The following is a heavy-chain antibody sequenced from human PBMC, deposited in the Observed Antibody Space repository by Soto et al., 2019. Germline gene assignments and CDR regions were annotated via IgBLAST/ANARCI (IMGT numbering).Heavy chain of an antibody. CDR1: GFTFSSYA. Sequence: GGSLRLSCAASGFTFSSYAMSWVRQAPGKGLEWVSAISGSGGSTYYADSVKGRFTISRDNSKNTLYLQMNSLRAEDTAVYYCAKDGLMFDYYDSSGYYYPDYWGQGTLVTVS. J-gene: IGHJ4*02. D-gene: IGHD3-22*01. CDR3: AKDGLMFDYYDSSGYYYPDY. V-gene: IGHV3-23*01. CDR2: ISGSGGST.